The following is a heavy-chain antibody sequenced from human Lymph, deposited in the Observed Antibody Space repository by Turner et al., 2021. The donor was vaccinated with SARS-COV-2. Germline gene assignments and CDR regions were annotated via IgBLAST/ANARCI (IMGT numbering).Heavy chain of an antibody. Sequence: EVQVVESGGGFVQPGVSLRLSCAASVLTVSSNYMSWVRQAPGKGLEWVTVNYSGGSTFDAASVKGRFTISRDNTKNTLYHQMNSLRAEDTAVYYGARDFREGAFDIWGQGTMVTISS. CDR1: VLTVSSNY. J-gene: IGHJ3*02. CDR3: ARDFREGAFDI. V-gene: IGHV3-66*01. D-gene: IGHD3-10*01. CDR2: NYSGGST.